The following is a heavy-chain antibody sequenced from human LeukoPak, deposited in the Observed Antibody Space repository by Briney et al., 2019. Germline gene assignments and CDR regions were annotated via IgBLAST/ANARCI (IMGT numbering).Heavy chain of an antibody. V-gene: IGHV1-2*02. CDR1: GYTFTGYY. Sequence: ASVKVSCKTSGYTFTGYYMHWVRQAPGQGLEWLGSINPNNGDTHYAQKFQGRVTMTRDTSISTAYMDLSRLTSDDTALYYCATHRGGTSWHSFDYWGQGTLVTVSA. D-gene: IGHD6-13*01. CDR2: INPNNGDT. CDR3: ATHRGGTSWHSFDY. J-gene: IGHJ4*02.